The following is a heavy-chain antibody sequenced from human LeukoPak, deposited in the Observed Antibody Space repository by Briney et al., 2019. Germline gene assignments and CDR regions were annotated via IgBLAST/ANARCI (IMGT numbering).Heavy chain of an antibody. Sequence: GGSLRLSCAASGFTFSTYAMSWVRQAPGKGLEWVSAISSTSVSTYYADSVKGRFTISRGNSNNTLFLQMNSLRAEDTAIYYCTKLPSAWWLGNYFDYWGQGTLDTVSS. J-gene: IGHJ4*02. CDR3: TKLPSAWWLGNYFDY. D-gene: IGHD2-8*02. CDR1: GFTFSTYA. V-gene: IGHV3-23*01. CDR2: ISSTSVST.